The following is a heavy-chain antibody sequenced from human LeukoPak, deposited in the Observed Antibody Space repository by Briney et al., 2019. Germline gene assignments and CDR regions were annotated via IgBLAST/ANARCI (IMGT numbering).Heavy chain of an antibody. V-gene: IGHV4-59*01. CDR1: GGSISSYY. J-gene: IGHJ4*02. CDR2: IYYSGST. D-gene: IGHD6-13*01. CDR3: ARVSIAAAGMEYFDY. Sequence: PSETLSLTCTVSGGSISSYYWSWIRQPPGKGLEWIGYIYYSGSTNYNPSLKSRVTISVDTSKNQFSLKLSSVTAADTAVYYCARVSIAAAGMEYFDYWGQGTLVTVSS.